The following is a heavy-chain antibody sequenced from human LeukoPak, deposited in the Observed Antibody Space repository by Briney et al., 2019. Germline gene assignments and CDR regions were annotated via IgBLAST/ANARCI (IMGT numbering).Heavy chain of an antibody. V-gene: IGHV1-18*01. CDR1: GYTFNNYG. J-gene: IGHJ6*02. CDR2: IGGYNGNT. D-gene: IGHD6-13*01. Sequence: ASVKVSCNPSGYTFNNYGISWVRQAPGQRLEWMGWIGGYNGNTNYAQKFQGRVTMTTDASTSTAYMELRSLRSDDTAGYYCARGAQGSWYALDVWGQGTTVTVSS. CDR3: ARGAQGSWYALDV.